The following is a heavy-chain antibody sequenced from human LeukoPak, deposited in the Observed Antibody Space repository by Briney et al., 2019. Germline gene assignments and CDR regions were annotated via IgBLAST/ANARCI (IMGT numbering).Heavy chain of an antibody. Sequence: ASVKVSCKASGYTFSTYTMHWVRQAPGQRLEWMGWINAGNGNTKYSQKFQGRVTITRDASASIAYMDLSSLRSEDTAVYYCAREIDRDGYNRFFDYWGQGTLVTVSS. CDR3: AREIDRDGYNRFFDY. CDR2: INAGNGNT. CDR1: GYTFSTYT. D-gene: IGHD5-24*01. J-gene: IGHJ4*02. V-gene: IGHV1-3*01.